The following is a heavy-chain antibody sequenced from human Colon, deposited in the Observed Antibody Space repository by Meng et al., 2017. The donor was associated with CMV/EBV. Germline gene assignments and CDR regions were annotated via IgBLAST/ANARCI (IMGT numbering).Heavy chain of an antibody. CDR2: ISYDGSNK. J-gene: IGHJ6*02. D-gene: IGHD6-6*01. CDR1: GFTFSSYA. V-gene: IGHV3-30-3*01. Sequence: GESLKISCAASGFTFSSYAMHWVRQAPGKGLEWVAVISYDGSNKYYADSVKGRFTISRDNSKNTLYLQMNSLRAEDTAVYYCARMEEQLVRRDYYYYYGMDVWSQGTTVTVSS. CDR3: ARMEEQLVRRDYYYYYGMDV.